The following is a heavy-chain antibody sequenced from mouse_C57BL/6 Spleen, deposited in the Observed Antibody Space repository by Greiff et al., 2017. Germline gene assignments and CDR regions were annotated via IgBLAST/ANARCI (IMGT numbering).Heavy chain of an antibody. D-gene: IGHD1-1*01. CDR1: GYSFTSYY. Sequence: QVQLQQSGPELVKPGASVKISCKASGYSFTSYYIHWVKQRPGQGLEWIGWIYPGSGNTKYNEKFKGKATLTADTSSSTAYMQLSSLTSEDSAVYYCARIDYYGSSYDAMDYWGQGTSVTVSS. CDR2: IYPGSGNT. V-gene: IGHV1-66*01. CDR3: ARIDYYGSSYDAMDY. J-gene: IGHJ4*01.